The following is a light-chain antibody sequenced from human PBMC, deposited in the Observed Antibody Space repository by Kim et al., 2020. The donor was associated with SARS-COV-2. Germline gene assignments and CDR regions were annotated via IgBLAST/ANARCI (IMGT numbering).Light chain of an antibody. V-gene: IGKV1-6*01. CDR2: AAS. CDR3: LQDYNYPRT. J-gene: IGKJ1*01. CDR1: QGIRND. Sequence: APVGDRVTITCRASQGIRNDLGWYQQKPGKAPKLLLYAASSLQSGVPSRFSGSGSGTDFTLTISSLQPEDFATYYCLQDYNYPRTFGQGTKVDIK.